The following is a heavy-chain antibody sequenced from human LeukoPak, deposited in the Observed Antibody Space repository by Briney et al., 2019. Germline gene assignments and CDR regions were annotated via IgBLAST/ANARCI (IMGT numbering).Heavy chain of an antibody. D-gene: IGHD1-14*01. J-gene: IGHJ6*02. CDR2: ISGSGGTT. V-gene: IGHV3-23*01. Sequence: PGGSLRLSCAVSGFSFNNAWMNWVRQAPGKGLEWVSVISGSGGTTYYADSVKGRFTISRDSSKNTLYLQMNSLRAEDTAVYYCAKVSGGGLYYDGMDVWGQGTTVTVSS. CDR3: AKVSGGGLYYDGMDV. CDR1: GFSFNNAW.